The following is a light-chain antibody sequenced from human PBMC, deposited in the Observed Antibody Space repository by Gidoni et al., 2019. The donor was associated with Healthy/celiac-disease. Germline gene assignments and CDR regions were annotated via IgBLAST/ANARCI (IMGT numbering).Light chain of an antibody. CDR2: WAS. CDR1: QSVLYSPNNTSY. CDR3: QQYDSTPPT. J-gene: IGKJ2*01. Sequence: DIVMSHTPDALAVSLGERAPINCESRQSVLYSPNNTSYLAWYPQKPGQPPKLLIYWASTRESGVPDRFSGSGSGTDFTLTISRLQAEDVAVYYCQQYDSTPPTFGQGTKLEIK. V-gene: IGKV4-1*01.